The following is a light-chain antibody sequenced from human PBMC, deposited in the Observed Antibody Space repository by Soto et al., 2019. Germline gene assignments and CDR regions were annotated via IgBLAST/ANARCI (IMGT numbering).Light chain of an antibody. Sequence: EIVMTQSPATLSVSPGERATLSCRASQSVSSNLAWYQQKPGQAPRLLFYGASTRATGIPATFSGSGSGTEFTLTISSLQSEDFAVYYCQQYNNWPWTFGQGTKVEIK. J-gene: IGKJ1*01. CDR3: QQYNNWPWT. V-gene: IGKV3-15*01. CDR1: QSVSSN. CDR2: GAS.